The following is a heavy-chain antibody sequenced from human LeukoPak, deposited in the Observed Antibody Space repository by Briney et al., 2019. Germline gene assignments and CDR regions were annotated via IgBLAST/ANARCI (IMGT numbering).Heavy chain of an antibody. V-gene: IGHV3-74*01. J-gene: IGHJ3*02. CDR1: GFTFSSYW. Sequence: GGSLRLSCAASGFTFSSYWMHWVRQAPGKGLVWVSRINSDGSSTSYADSVKGRFTISRDNSKNTLYLQMGSLRAEDMAVYYCASGGGSYLGAFDIWGQGTMVTVSS. D-gene: IGHD1-26*01. CDR3: ASGGGSYLGAFDI. CDR2: INSDGSST.